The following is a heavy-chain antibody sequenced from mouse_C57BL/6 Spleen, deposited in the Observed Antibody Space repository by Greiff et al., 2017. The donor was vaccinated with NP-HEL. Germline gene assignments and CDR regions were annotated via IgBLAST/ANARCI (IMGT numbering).Heavy chain of an antibody. Sequence: VQLQQPGAELVKPGASVKMSCKASGYTFTSYWITWVKQRPGQGLEWIGDIYPGSGSTNYNEKFKSKATLTVDTSSSTAYMQLSSLTSEDSAVYYCARGYYSNYGDYAMDYWGQGTSVTVSS. V-gene: IGHV1-55*01. CDR3: ARGYYSNYGDYAMDY. CDR1: GYTFTSYW. CDR2: IYPGSGST. D-gene: IGHD2-5*01. J-gene: IGHJ4*01.